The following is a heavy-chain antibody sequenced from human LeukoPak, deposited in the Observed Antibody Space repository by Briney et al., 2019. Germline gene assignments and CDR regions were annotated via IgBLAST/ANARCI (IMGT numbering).Heavy chain of an antibody. J-gene: IGHJ4*02. Sequence: SETLSLTCSISGDSMSGYYWSWIRQPPGKGPEWIGYIYYSGSTNYNPSLKSRVTISVDTSKNQFSLKLTSVTAADTAVYYCARFVDYWGLGILVTVSS. V-gene: IGHV4-59*01. CDR2: IYYSGST. CDR1: GDSMSGYY. CDR3: ARFVDY.